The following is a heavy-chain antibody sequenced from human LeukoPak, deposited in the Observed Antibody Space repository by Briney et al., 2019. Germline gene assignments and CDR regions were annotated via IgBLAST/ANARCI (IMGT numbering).Heavy chain of an antibody. CDR3: ARGRLITMIAAGEFDP. V-gene: IGHV1-2*02. CDR2: INPNSGGT. D-gene: IGHD3-22*01. Sequence: ASVKVSCKASGYTFTGYYMHWVRQAPGQGLEWMGWINPNSGGTNYAQKFQGRVTMTRDTSISTAYMELSRLRSDDTAVYYCARGRLITMIAAGEFDPWGQGTLVTVSS. CDR1: GYTFTGYY. J-gene: IGHJ5*02.